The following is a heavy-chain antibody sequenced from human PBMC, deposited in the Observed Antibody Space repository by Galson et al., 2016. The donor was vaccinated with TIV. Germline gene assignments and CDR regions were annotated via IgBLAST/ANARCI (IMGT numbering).Heavy chain of an antibody. J-gene: IGHJ6*03. CDR2: VYYNGGTA. Sequence: SETLSLTCTVSGASVSSAGYHWGWIRQPPGKGLEYIGYVYYNGGTANYNPSLKSRVTISLDTSKNQFSLKLNSVTAADTAVYYCARLPLGRYVFWYMGVWGKGTTVTVSS. CDR3: ARLPLGRYVFWYMGV. CDR1: GASVSSAGYH. D-gene: IGHD3-16*01. V-gene: IGHV4-61*08.